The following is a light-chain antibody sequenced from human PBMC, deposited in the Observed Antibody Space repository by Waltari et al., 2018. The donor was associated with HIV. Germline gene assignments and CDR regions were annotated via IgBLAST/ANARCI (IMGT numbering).Light chain of an antibody. CDR3: DSRDSNNKHHV. CDR2: GKY. V-gene: IGLV3-19*01. Sequence: SSELTQDPAVSVALGQTVRITCQGDSLGKYSANWYQQKPGQAPLLFLYGKYSRRRSGIPDRLSGSTSGSTSYLTITGARAEDEADYYCDSRDSNNKHHVFGTGTKVTV. J-gene: IGLJ1*01. CDR1: SLGKYS.